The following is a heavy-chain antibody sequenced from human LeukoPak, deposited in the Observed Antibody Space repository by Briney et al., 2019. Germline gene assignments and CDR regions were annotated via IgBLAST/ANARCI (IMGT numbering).Heavy chain of an antibody. J-gene: IGHJ5*02. CDR2: IFHSGST. Sequence: SSGTLSLTCTVSGGSISSSNWWGWVRQPPGKGLEWIGEIFHSGSTNYNPSLKSRVTISVDKSKNQFSLNLRSATAADTAVYFCARDYYGSGTRFDPWGQGTLVAVSS. V-gene: IGHV4-4*02. D-gene: IGHD3-10*01. CDR1: GGSISSSNW. CDR3: ARDYYGSGTRFDP.